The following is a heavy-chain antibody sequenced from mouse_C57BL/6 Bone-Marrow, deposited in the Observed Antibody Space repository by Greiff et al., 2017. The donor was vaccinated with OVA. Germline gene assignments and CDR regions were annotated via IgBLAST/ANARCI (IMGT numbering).Heavy chain of an antibody. V-gene: IGHV1-52*01. CDR1: GYTFTSYW. Sequence: VQLQQPGAELVRPGSSVKLSCKASGYTFTSYWMHWVKQRPIQGLEWIGNIDPSDSETHYNQKFKDKATVTGDKSSSTADMQLSSLTSEDSAVYYCAIYGSPFDCWGQGTTLTVSS. D-gene: IGHD1-1*01. CDR2: IDPSDSET. J-gene: IGHJ2*01. CDR3: AIYGSPFDC.